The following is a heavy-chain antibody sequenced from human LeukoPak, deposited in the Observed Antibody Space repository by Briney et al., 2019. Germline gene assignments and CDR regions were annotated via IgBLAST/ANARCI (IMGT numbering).Heavy chain of an antibody. J-gene: IGHJ3*02. CDR3: ARDQGYYYDSSGYIEDAPGAAFDI. Sequence: SVKVSCKASGGTFSSYAISWVRQAPGQGLEWMGGIIPIFGTANYAQKFQGRVTITTDESTSTAYMELSSLRSEDTAVYYCARDQGYYYDSSGYIEDAPGAAFDIWGQGTMVTVSS. V-gene: IGHV1-69*05. D-gene: IGHD3-22*01. CDR2: IIPIFGTA. CDR1: GGTFSSYA.